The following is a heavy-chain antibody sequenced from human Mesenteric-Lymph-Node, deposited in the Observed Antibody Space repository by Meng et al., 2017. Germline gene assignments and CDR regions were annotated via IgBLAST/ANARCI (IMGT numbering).Heavy chain of an antibody. J-gene: IGHJ6*02. D-gene: IGHD3-22*01. CDR2: INHSGST. Sequence: SETLSPTCTVSGYSISSGYYWGWIRQPPGKGLEWIGEINHSGSTNYNPSLKSRVTISVDTSKNQFSLKLSSVTAADTAVYYCARGGITMIGSYYYGMDVWGQGTTVTVSS. CDR1: GYSISSGYY. CDR3: ARGGITMIGSYYYGMDV. V-gene: IGHV4-38-2*02.